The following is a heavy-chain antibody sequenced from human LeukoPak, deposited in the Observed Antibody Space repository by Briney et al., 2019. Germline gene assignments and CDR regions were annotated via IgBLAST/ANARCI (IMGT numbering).Heavy chain of an antibody. V-gene: IGHV3-21*01. Sequence: PGGSLRLSCAASGFTFSYYGMNWVRQAPGKGLEWVSGITGSGTSTYYADSVKGRFTISRDNAKNSLYLQMNSLRAEDTAVYYCARDGIYYDSSGLDYWGQGTLVTVSS. CDR1: GFTFSYYG. CDR2: ITGSGTST. D-gene: IGHD3-22*01. J-gene: IGHJ4*02. CDR3: ARDGIYYDSSGLDY.